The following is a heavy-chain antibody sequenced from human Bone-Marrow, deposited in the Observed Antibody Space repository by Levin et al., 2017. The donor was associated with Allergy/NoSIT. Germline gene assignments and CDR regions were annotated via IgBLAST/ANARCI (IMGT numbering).Heavy chain of an antibody. Sequence: RGESLKISCKASGYTFTGYYMHWVRQAPGQGLEWMGWINPNSGGTNYAQKFQGWVTMTRDTSISTAYMELSRLRSDDTAVYYCARGTGVVVVAAKVDWFDPWGQGTLVTVSS. V-gene: IGHV1-2*04. CDR1: GYTFTGYY. J-gene: IGHJ5*02. CDR2: INPNSGGT. CDR3: ARGTGVVVVAAKVDWFDP. D-gene: IGHD2-15*01.